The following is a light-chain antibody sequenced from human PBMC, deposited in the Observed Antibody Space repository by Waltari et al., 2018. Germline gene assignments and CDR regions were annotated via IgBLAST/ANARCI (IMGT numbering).Light chain of an antibody. V-gene: IGLV2-18*02. J-gene: IGLJ2*01. CDR1: SSAGVIYNR. Sequence: QSALPQPPSVPWSPGPSVPISCRGPSSAGVIYNRSLWVPQPPGTAPKLIIFEVSSRPSGVPYRFSGSKSGSTASLTISGLQTEDEGDYYRSSYTPSATLLFGGGTKLTVL. CDR2: EVS. CDR3: SSYTPSATLL.